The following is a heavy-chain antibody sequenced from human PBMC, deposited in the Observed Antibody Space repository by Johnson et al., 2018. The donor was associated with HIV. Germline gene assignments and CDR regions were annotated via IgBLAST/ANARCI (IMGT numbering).Heavy chain of an antibody. Sequence: QVQLVESGGGVVQPGRSLRLSCAASGFTFSSYGMHWVRQAPGKGLEWVADISHDESYKYYADSVKGRFTISRDKNTLYLQMNSLRAEDTAVYYCARQYRNSGSRTGAFDIWGQGTMVTVSS. V-gene: IGHV3-30*03. D-gene: IGHD1-26*01. CDR1: GFTFSSYG. CDR2: ISHDESYK. J-gene: IGHJ3*02. CDR3: ARQYRNSGSRTGAFDI.